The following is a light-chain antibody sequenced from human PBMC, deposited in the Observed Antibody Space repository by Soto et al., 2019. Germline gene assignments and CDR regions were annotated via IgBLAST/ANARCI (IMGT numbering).Light chain of an antibody. CDR2: AAS. CDR3: QQSFTTPRT. V-gene: IGKV1-8*01. J-gene: IGKJ1*01. CDR1: QGISSY. Sequence: AIRMTQSPSSFSASTGDRVTITCRASQGISSYLAWYQQKPGKVPKLLIYAASTLQSGVPSRFSGSGSGTDFTLTISSLQPEDFATYYCQQSFTTPRTFGLGTKVDIK.